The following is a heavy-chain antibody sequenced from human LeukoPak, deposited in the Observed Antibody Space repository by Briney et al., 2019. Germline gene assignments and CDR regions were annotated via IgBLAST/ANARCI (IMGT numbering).Heavy chain of an antibody. V-gene: IGHV3-9*01. CDR2: VSWDSTRM. CDR1: GFNFDAYA. Sequence: GRSLRLSCAASGFNFDAYAIHWVRQVPGRGLGWVSGVSWDSTRMAYADSVKGRFTISRDNAKNSLYLQMTSLTPEDTAVYYCSRSPDIWSALDFWGQGALVAVSS. CDR3: SRSPDIWSALDF. D-gene: IGHD3-3*01. J-gene: IGHJ4*02.